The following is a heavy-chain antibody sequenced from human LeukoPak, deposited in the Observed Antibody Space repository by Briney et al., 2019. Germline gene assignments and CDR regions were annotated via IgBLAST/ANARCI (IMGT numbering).Heavy chain of an antibody. CDR3: ARDRSSGWYNYFDY. CDR1: GYTFTSYG. D-gene: IGHD6-19*01. CDR2: ISAYNGNT. V-gene: IGHV1-18*01. J-gene: IGHJ4*02. Sequence: ASVKVSCKASGYTFTSYGISWGRQAPGQGLEWMGWISAYNGNTNYAQKLQGRVTMTTDTSTSTAYMELRSLRSDDTAVYYCARDRSSGWYNYFDYWGQGTLVTVSS.